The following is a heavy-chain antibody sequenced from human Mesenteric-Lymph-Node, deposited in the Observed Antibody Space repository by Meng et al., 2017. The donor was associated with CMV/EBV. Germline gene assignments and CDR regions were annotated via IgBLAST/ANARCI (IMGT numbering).Heavy chain of an antibody. CDR1: GDTFSSYA. CDR2: MNPNSGNT. D-gene: IGHD2-2*01. CDR3: ARMVVPEGY. J-gene: IGHJ4*02. V-gene: IGHV1-8*02. Sequence: ASVKVSCKASGDTFSSYAIAWVRQAPGQGLEWMGWMNPNSGNTGYAQKFQGRVTMTRNTSISTAYMELSSLRSEDTAVYYCARMVVPEGYWGQGTLVTVSS.